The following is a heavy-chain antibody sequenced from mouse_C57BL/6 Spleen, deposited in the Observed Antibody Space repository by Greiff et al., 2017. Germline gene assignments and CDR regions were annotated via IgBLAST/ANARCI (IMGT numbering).Heavy chain of an antibody. D-gene: IGHD1-1*01. Sequence: QVQLQQPGAELVKPGASVKLSCKASGYTFTSYWMQWVKQRPGQGLEWIGEIDPSDSYTNYNQKFKGKATLTVDTSSSTAYVQLSSLTSEDSAVYYCARGRTYYYGSIDYWGQGTTLTVSS. CDR3: ARGRTYYYGSIDY. CDR2: IDPSDSYT. J-gene: IGHJ2*01. CDR1: GYTFTSYW. V-gene: IGHV1-50*01.